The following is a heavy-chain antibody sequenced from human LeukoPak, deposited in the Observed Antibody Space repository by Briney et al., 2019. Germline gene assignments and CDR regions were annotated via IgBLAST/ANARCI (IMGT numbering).Heavy chain of an antibody. V-gene: IGHV3-30*18. CDR1: GFTFSSYG. J-gene: IGHJ4*02. D-gene: IGHD6-19*01. CDR3: AKGAPYSSGWYGDY. CDR2: ISYDGSNK. Sequence: PGRSLRLSCAASGFTFSSYGMHWVRQAPGKGLEWVVVISYDGSNKYYADSVKGRFTISRDNSKNTLYLQMNSLRAEDTAVYYCAKGAPYSSGWYGDYWGQGTLVTVSS.